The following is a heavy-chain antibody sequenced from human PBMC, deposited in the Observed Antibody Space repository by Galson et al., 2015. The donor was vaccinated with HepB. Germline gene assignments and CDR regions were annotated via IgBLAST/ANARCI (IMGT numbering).Heavy chain of an antibody. Sequence: SLRLSCAASGFTFSSYGMHWVRQAPGKGLEWVAFIRYDGSNKYYADSVKGRFTISRDNSKNTLYLQMNSLRAEDTAVYYCAKDPSIAVAGGHWYFDLWGRGTLVTVSS. D-gene: IGHD6-19*01. CDR1: GFTFSSYG. CDR2: IRYDGSNK. CDR3: AKDPSIAVAGGHWYFDL. J-gene: IGHJ2*01. V-gene: IGHV3-30*02.